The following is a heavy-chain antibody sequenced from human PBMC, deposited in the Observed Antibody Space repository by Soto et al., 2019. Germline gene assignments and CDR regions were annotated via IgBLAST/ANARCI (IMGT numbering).Heavy chain of an antibody. CDR3: AREGRGYCASTSCPGI. D-gene: IGHD2-2*01. CDR1: GFTFSRSS. J-gene: IGHJ4*02. CDR2: IEQDGSEK. Sequence: GGSLRLSCTASGFTFSRSSMSWVRQAPGKGLEWVANIEQDGSEKHYVDSVKGRFTVSRDNAQNSLYLQMNSLRVEDTAVYYCAREGRGYCASTSCPGIWGQGTLVTVSS. V-gene: IGHV3-7*01.